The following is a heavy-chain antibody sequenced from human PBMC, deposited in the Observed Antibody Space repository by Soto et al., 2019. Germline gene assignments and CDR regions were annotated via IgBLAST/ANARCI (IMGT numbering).Heavy chain of an antibody. V-gene: IGHV4-39*01. D-gene: IGHD3-10*01. CDR2: IYYSGST. J-gene: IGHJ4*02. Sequence: QLQLQESGPGLVKPSETLSLTCTVSGGSISSSSYYWGWIRQPPGKGLEWIGSIYYSGSTYYNPSLKSRVTISVDTSKNQFSLKLSSVTAADTAVYYCARHGSSGLLWFGELSAFDYWGQGTLVTVSS. CDR3: ARHGSSGLLWFGELSAFDY. CDR1: GGSISSSSYY.